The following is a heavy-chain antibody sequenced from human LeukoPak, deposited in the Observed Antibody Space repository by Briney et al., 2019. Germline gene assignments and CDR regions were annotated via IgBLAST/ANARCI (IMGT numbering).Heavy chain of an antibody. V-gene: IGHV3-48*03. Sequence: GGSLRLSCAASGFTFSSYEMNWVRQAPGKGLEWVSYISSSGSTIYYADSVKGRFTVSRDNAKNSLYLQMNSLRAEDTAVYYCAREPWWFGELEGGYFDYWGQGTLVTVSS. CDR3: AREPWWFGELEGGYFDY. D-gene: IGHD3-10*01. CDR1: GFTFSSYE. CDR2: ISSSGSTI. J-gene: IGHJ4*02.